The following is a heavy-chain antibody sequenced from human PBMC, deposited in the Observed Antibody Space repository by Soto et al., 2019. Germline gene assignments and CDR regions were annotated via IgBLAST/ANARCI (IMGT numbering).Heavy chain of an antibody. J-gene: IGHJ6*03. CDR1: GFTFSTYG. V-gene: IGHV3-23*01. Sequence: PGGSLRLSCVTSGFTFSTYGMTWVRQAPGKGLEWVSYGGSGGSRYYAESVKGRFTISRDNSKNTLSLEMNSLRAEDTATYYCVKFRGRAYPYYYIDVWGNGTTFIVSS. D-gene: IGHD3-10*01. CDR3: VKFRGRAYPYYYIDV. CDR2: GGSGGSR.